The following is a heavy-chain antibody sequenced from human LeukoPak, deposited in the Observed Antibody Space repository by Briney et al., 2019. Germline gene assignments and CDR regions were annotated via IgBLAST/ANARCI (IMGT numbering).Heavy chain of an antibody. Sequence: GGSLRLSCAASGFTFSSYAMHWVRQAPGKGLEWVAVISYDGSNKYYADSVKGRFTISRDNSKNTLYLQMNSLGAEDTAVYFCAKGQGGDFWSGSAYFDWGQGTLVTVSS. V-gene: IGHV3-30-3*01. D-gene: IGHD3-3*01. J-gene: IGHJ4*02. CDR3: AKGQGGDFWSGSAYFD. CDR1: GFTFSSYA. CDR2: ISYDGSNK.